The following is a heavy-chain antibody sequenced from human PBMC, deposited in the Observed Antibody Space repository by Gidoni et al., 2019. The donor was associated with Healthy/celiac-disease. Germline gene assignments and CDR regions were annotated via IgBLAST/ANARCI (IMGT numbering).Heavy chain of an antibody. CDR3: TRGGPIFAHGSTRGGGMDV. Sequence: EVQLVESGGGLVKPGRSLRLSCTASGFTFGDYAMSWFRQASGKGLEWVGFIRSKAYGGTTEYAASVKGRFTISRDDSKSIAYLQMNSLKTEDTAVYYCTRGGPIFAHGSTRGGGMDVWGQGTTVTVSS. D-gene: IGHD3-3*01. V-gene: IGHV3-49*05. J-gene: IGHJ6*02. CDR2: IRSKAYGGTT. CDR1: GFTFGDYA.